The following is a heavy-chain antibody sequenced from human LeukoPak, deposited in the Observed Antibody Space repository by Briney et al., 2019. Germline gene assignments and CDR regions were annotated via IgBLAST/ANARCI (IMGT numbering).Heavy chain of an antibody. D-gene: IGHD2-21*01. V-gene: IGHV3-7*01. CDR3: ANSLDY. CDR1: GFTFSRSW. J-gene: IGHJ4*02. Sequence: PGGSLRLSCVASGFTFSRSWMDWVRQAPGKGLEWVANIKEDGSQTYYVDSAKGRFTISRDNAKNSLYLQMDSLRVEDTAIYYCANSLDYWGRGTLVTFSS. CDR2: IKEDGSQT.